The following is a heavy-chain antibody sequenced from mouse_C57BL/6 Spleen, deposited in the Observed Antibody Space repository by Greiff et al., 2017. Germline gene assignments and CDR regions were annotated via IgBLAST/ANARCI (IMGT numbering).Heavy chain of an antibody. CDR2: IWSGGST. D-gene: IGHD2-2*01. Sequence: QVQLKESGPGLVQPSQSLSITCTVSGFSLTSYGVHWVRQSPGKGLEWLGVIWSGGSTDYNAAFISRLSISKDNSKSQVFFKMNSLQADDTAIYYCARKGPYGYGLYAMDYWGQGTSVTVSS. V-gene: IGHV2-2*01. J-gene: IGHJ4*01. CDR3: ARKGPYGYGLYAMDY. CDR1: GFSLTSYG.